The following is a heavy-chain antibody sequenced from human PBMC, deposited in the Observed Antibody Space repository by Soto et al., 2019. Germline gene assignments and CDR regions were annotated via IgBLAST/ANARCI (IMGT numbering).Heavy chain of an antibody. CDR2: ISYDGSNK. D-gene: IGHD3-22*01. CDR3: AIDILLTMIEVGSRSGFDP. V-gene: IGHV3-30-3*01. J-gene: IGHJ5*02. Sequence: GGSLRLSCAASGFTFSSYAMHWVRQAPGKGLEWVAVISYDGSNKYYADSVKGRFTISRDNSKNTLYLQMNSLRAEDTAVYYCAIDILLTMIEVGSRSGFDPWGQGTLVTRLL. CDR1: GFTFSSYA.